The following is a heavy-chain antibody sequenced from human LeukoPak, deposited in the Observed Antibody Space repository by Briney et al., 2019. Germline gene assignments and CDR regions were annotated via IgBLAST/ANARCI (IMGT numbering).Heavy chain of an antibody. D-gene: IGHD6-13*01. CDR1: GGTFSSYA. CDR2: IIPIFGTA. V-gene: IGHV1-69*05. J-gene: IGHJ4*02. CDR3: ARVSEAAAGGFDY. Sequence: GASVKVSCKASGGTFSSYAISWVRQAPGQGLEWMGGIIPIFGTANYAQKFQGRATITTDESTSTAYMELSSLRSEDTAVYYCARVSEAAAGGFDYWGQGTLVTVSS.